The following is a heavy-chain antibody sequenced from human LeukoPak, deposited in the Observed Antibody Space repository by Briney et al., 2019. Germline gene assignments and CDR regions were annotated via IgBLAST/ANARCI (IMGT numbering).Heavy chain of an antibody. CDR3: AKDRGSGYHYFDY. CDR1: GFTFNSYA. V-gene: IGHV3-23*01. D-gene: IGHD3-22*01. CDR2: ISTSGESA. Sequence: GGSLRLSCPVSGFTFNSYAMSWVRQAPGRGLEWVSVISTSGESAYYADSVKGRFTISRDNSKNTLYLQMNSLRAEDTAVYYCAKDRGSGYHYFDYWGQGTLVTVSS. J-gene: IGHJ4*02.